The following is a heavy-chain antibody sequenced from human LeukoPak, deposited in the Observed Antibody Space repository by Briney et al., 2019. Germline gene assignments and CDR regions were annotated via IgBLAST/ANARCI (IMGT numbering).Heavy chain of an antibody. CDR1: GDSISSGT. CDR2: ISSSSSYI. CDR3: ARPYYDSSGYNDY. V-gene: IGHV3-21*01. J-gene: IGHJ4*02. Sequence: ETLSLTCTVSGDSISSGTYYWGWIRQPPGKGLEWVSSISSSSSYIYYADSVKGRFTISRDNAKNSLYLQMNSLRAEDTAVYYCARPYYDSSGYNDYWGQGTLVTVSS. D-gene: IGHD3-22*01.